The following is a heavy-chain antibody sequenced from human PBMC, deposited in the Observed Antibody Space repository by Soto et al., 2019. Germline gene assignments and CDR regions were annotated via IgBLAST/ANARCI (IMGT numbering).Heavy chain of an antibody. CDR2: IYYSGGT. CDR3: AREGRYCSGGSCSLVDP. J-gene: IGHJ5*02. Sequence: SETLSLTCTVSGGSISSYYWSWIRQPPGKGLEWIGYIYYSGGTNYNPSLKSRVTISVDTSKNQFSLKLSSVTAADTAVYYCAREGRYCSGGSCSLVDPWGQGTLVTVSS. V-gene: IGHV4-59*01. CDR1: GGSISSYY. D-gene: IGHD2-15*01.